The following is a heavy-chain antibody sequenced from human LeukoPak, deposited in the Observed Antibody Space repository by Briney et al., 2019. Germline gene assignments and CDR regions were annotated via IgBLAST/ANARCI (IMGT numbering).Heavy chain of an antibody. CDR1: GGTFSSYA. V-gene: IGHV1-69*13. CDR3: ARGGFHYDILTGCRTNPPDY. CDR2: IIPIFGTA. Sequence: GASVTVSCKASGGTFSSYAISWVRQAPGQGLEWMGGIIPIFGTANYAQKFQGRVTITADESTSTAYMELSSLRSEDTAVYYCARGGFHYDILTGCRTNPPDYWGQGTLVTVAS. J-gene: IGHJ4*02. D-gene: IGHD3-9*01.